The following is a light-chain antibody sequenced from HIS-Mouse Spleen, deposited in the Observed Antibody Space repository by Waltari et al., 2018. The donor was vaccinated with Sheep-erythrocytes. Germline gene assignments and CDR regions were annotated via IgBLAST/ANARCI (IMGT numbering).Light chain of an antibody. Sequence: QSALTQPASVSGSPGQSITISCTGTSSDVGSYNLVSWYQQHPGKAPKLMISGGSKLPSVVSNRFSGSKSGNTASLTISVLQAEDEADYYCCSYAGSSTPWVFGGGTKLTVL. CDR3: CSYAGSSTPWV. J-gene: IGLJ3*02. V-gene: IGLV2-23*01. CDR1: SSDVGSYNL. CDR2: GGS.